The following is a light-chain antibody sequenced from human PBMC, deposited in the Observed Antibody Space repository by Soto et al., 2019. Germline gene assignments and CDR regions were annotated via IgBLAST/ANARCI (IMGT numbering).Light chain of an antibody. Sequence: QSVLTQSPSASASLGASVKLTCTLSSGHSSYAIAWHQQQPEKGPRYLMKLNSDGSHSKGDGIPARFSGSSSGADRYLTISGLQSEDEADYYCQTWGTGIQVFGGGTKVTVL. CDR3: QTWGTGIQV. J-gene: IGLJ2*01. V-gene: IGLV4-69*01. CDR1: SGHSSYA. CDR2: LNSDGSH.